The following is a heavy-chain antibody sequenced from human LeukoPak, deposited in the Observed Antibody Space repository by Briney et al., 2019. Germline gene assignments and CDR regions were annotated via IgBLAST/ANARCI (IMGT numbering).Heavy chain of an antibody. D-gene: IGHD5-18*01. Sequence: ASVKVSCKASGGTFSRYAISWVRQAPGQGLEWMGGIIPIFGTANYAQKFQGRVTITADESTSTAYMELSSLRSEDTAVYYCASRDRGYSYGLLFDYWGQGTLVTVSS. CDR1: GGTFSRYA. CDR2: IIPIFGTA. CDR3: ASRDRGYSYGLLFDY. V-gene: IGHV1-69*13. J-gene: IGHJ4*02.